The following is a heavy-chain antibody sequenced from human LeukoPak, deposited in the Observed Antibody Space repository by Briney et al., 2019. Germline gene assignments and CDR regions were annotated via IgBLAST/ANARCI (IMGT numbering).Heavy chain of an antibody. D-gene: IGHD5-24*01. CDR2: ISSSSTI. J-gene: IGHJ4*02. Sequence: GGSLRLSCAASGFTFSSYSMNWVRQAPGKGLEWVSYISSSSTIYYADSVKGRFTISRDNAKNSLYLQMNSLRDEDTAVYYCARGSSRDGYNSFDYWGQGTLVTVSS. CDR3: ARGSSRDGYNSFDY. V-gene: IGHV3-48*02. CDR1: GFTFSSYS.